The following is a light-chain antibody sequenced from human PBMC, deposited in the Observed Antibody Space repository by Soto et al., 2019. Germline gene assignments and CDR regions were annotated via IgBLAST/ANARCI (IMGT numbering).Light chain of an antibody. J-gene: IGLJ2*01. CDR1: SSNIGSNS. CDR2: SDN. Sequence: QSVLTQPPSASGTPGQKVTISSSGSSSNIGSNSVNWYQHLPGTAPKLLIYSDNQRPSGVPDRFSGSKSGTSASLAISGLQSEDEADYYCATWDDSLNGVVFGGGTKVTVL. V-gene: IGLV1-44*01. CDR3: ATWDDSLNGVV.